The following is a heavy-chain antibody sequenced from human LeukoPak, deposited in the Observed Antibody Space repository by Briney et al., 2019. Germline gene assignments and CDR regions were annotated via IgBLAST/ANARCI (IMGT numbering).Heavy chain of an antibody. CDR1: GFTFDDYA. D-gene: IGHD1-26*01. V-gene: IGHV3-9*01. CDR3: AKDRRREVGADFDY. Sequence: GGFLRLSCAASGFTFDDYAMHWVRQAPGKGLEWVSGISWNSGSIGYADSVKGRFTISRDNAKNSLYLQMNSLRAEDTALYYCAKDRRREVGADFDYWGQGTLVTVSS. J-gene: IGHJ4*02. CDR2: ISWNSGSI.